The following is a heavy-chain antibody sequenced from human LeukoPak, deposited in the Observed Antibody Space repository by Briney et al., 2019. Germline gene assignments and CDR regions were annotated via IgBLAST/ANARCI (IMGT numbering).Heavy chain of an antibody. CDR3: ARERGDDIVVVVAATTWFDP. CDR2: IIPIFGTA. CDR1: GGTFSSYA. Sequence: SVKVSCKASGGTFSSYAISWVRQAPGQGLEWMGRIIPIFGTADYAQKFQGRVTITTDESMSTAYMELSSLRSEDTAVYYCARERGDDIVVVVAATTWFDPWGQGTLVTVSS. V-gene: IGHV1-69*05. J-gene: IGHJ5*02. D-gene: IGHD2-15*01.